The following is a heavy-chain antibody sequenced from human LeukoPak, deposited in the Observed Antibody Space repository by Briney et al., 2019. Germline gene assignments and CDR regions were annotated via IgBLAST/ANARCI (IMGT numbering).Heavy chain of an antibody. CDR3: AREWYSSSHDAFDI. CDR1: GGSISSYY. V-gene: IGHV4-4*07. CDR2: IYTSGST. Sequence: SQTLSLTCTVSGGSISSYYRSWIRQPAGKGLEWIGRIYTSGSTNYNPSLKSRVTMSVDTSKNQFSLKLSSVTAADTAVYYCAREWYSSSHDAFDIWGQGTMVTVSS. J-gene: IGHJ3*02. D-gene: IGHD6-6*01.